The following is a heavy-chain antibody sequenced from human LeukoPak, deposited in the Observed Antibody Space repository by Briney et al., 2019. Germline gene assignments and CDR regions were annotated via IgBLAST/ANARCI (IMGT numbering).Heavy chain of an antibody. D-gene: IGHD4-17*01. Sequence: PSETLSLTCTVSGGSISSYYWSWIRQPAGGGLEWIGRIHSTGSTNSNPSLKSRVTMSVGTSKKQLSLKLTSVTAADTAVYFCARGVGSFGDDPRDALDIWGQGTMVTVSS. CDR2: IHSTGST. CDR3: ARGVGSFGDDPRDALDI. J-gene: IGHJ3*02. CDR1: GGSISSYY. V-gene: IGHV4-4*07.